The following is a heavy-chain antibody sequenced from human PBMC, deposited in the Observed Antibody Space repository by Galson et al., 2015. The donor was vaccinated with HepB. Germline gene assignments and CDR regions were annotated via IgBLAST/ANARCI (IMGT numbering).Heavy chain of an antibody. Sequence: SVKVSCKASGYTFNSYGISWVRQAPGQGLEWMGWISAYNGNTTYAQKFQGRVTMTTDTSTSTAYLELRSLRSDDTAVYHCARAIKLLWLGGDLDYYGMDVWGQGAAVSVSS. CDR3: ARAIKLLWLGGDLDYYGMDV. V-gene: IGHV1-18*04. CDR1: GYTFNSYG. D-gene: IGHD3-10*01. J-gene: IGHJ6*02. CDR2: ISAYNGNT.